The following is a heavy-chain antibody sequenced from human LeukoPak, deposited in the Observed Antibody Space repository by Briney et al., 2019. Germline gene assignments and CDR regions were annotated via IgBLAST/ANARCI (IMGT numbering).Heavy chain of an antibody. CDR1: GFTVSSNY. CDR3: ARGYVSPDAFDV. V-gene: IGHV3-53*01. Sequence: GGSLRLSCAASGFTVSSNYMSWVRQAPGKGLEWVSVIYSGGSTYYADSVKGRFTISRDNSKNTLYLQMNSLRAEDTAVFYCARGYVSPDAFDVWGQGTMVTVSS. CDR2: IYSGGST. J-gene: IGHJ3*01. D-gene: IGHD3-16*01.